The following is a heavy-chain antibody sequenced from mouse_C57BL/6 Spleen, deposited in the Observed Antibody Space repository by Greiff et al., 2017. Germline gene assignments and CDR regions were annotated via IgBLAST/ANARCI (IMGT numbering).Heavy chain of an antibody. V-gene: IGHV3-6*01. J-gene: IGHJ2*01. D-gene: IGHD1-1*01. CDR1: GYSITSGYI. CDR3: ARDRGYYYGSY. Sequence: EVKLMESGPGLVKPSQSLYLTCSVTGYSITSGYIWNWIRQFPGNILEWMGYISYDGSNNYNPYLKNRISITRDTSKNQVFLKLNSVTTEDTATYYCARDRGYYYGSYWGQGTTLTVSS. CDR2: ISYDGSN.